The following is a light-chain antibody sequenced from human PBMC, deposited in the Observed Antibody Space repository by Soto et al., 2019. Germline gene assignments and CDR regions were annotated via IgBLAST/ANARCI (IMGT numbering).Light chain of an antibody. CDR3: QQYDSLPFT. Sequence: DIQMTQSPSSLSASVGDRVAITCQASQDISNFLNWYQQKPGKAPKLLTYDASDLETGVPSRFSGRGSGTDFTFTISNLQPEDFATYYCQQYDSLPFTFGPGTKVDFK. J-gene: IGKJ3*01. V-gene: IGKV1-33*01. CDR1: QDISNF. CDR2: DAS.